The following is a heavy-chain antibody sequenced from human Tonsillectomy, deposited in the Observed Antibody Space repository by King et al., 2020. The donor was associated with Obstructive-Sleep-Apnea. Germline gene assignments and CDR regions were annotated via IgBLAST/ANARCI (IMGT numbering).Heavy chain of an antibody. D-gene: IGHD1-7*01. Sequence: VQLQESGPGLVEPSETLSLTCTVSGASANSFYWSWIRQPAGEGLEWIWRIYSSGSADYNPSLKSRVTMSVATTQNQFSLRLTSVTAADTAVYYCARLGETIYYYYGMDVWGQGTTVTVSS. V-gene: IGHV4-4*07. CDR1: GASANSFY. CDR3: ARLGETIYYYYGMDV. CDR2: IYSSGSA. J-gene: IGHJ6*02.